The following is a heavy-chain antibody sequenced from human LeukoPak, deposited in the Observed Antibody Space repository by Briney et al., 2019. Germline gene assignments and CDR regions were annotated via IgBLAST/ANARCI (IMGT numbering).Heavy chain of an antibody. Sequence: PSETLSLTCTVSGGSISTFYWTWIRQPAGKGLEWIGRINNSGSTNYNPSLRSRVSMSVDRSKIQFSVTLSSVTAADTAVYFCAREGGDPRWLDPWGQGTLVTVYS. V-gene: IGHV4-4*07. CDR1: GGSISTFY. D-gene: IGHD6-25*01. CDR3: AREGGDPRWLDP. CDR2: INNSGST. J-gene: IGHJ5*02.